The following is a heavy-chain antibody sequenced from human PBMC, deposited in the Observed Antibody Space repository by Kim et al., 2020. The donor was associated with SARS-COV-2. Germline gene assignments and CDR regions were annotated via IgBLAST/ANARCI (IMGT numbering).Heavy chain of an antibody. D-gene: IGHD6-13*01. CDR1: GFTFSSYA. CDR3: AKTFPAAGPVDY. CDR2: IWYDGSNK. V-gene: IGHV3-33*06. J-gene: IGHJ4*02. Sequence: GGSLRLSCAASGFTFSSYAMHWVRQAPGKGLEWVAVIWYDGSNKYYADSVKGRFTISRDNSKNTLYLQMNSLRAEDTAVYYCAKTFPAAGPVDYWGQGTLVTVSS.